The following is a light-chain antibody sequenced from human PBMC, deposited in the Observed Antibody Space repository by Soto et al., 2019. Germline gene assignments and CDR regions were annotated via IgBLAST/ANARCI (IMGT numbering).Light chain of an antibody. V-gene: IGLV2-11*01. CDR3: SSCGDNDIYV. Sequence: QSALTQPRSVSGSPGQAVTFSCTGTNSDVGAYNYVSWYRQHPGKAPKVIIYDVSKRPSGVPDRFSGSKSGNTASLTVTGLQAEDEADYYCSSCGDNDIYVFGTGTKVTVL. J-gene: IGLJ1*01. CDR2: DVS. CDR1: NSDVGAYNY.